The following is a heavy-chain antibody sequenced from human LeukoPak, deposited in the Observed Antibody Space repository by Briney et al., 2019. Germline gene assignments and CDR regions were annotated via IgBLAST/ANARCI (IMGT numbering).Heavy chain of an antibody. CDR1: GGSISSDY. V-gene: IGHV4-4*07. CDR3: ARDYYGSGNSNWFDP. D-gene: IGHD3-10*01. J-gene: IGHJ5*02. Sequence: SETLSLTCTVSGGSISSDYWSWIRQPAGKGLEWIGRIYTSGSTNYNPSLKSRVTMSVDTSKNQFSLKLSSVTAADTAVYYCARDYYGSGNSNWFDPWGQGTLVTVSS. CDR2: IYTSGST.